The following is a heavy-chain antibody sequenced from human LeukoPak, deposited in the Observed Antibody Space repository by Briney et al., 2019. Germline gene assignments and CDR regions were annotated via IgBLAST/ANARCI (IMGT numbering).Heavy chain of an antibody. V-gene: IGHV3-7*03. Sequence: PGGSLRLSCEASGFLFSNSWMSWVRQAPGKGLEWVANINLDGSEGNYVDSVKGRLTISRDNAKDSLYLQMNGLRAEDTAVYFCVRDRGYSSFDYWGQGTLVTVSS. CDR3: VRDRGYSSFDY. D-gene: IGHD3-22*01. CDR1: GFLFSNSW. J-gene: IGHJ4*02. CDR2: INLDGSEG.